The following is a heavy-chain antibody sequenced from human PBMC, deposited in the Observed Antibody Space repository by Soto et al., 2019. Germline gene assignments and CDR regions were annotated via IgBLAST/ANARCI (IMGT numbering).Heavy chain of an antibody. Sequence: PSETLSLTCIVSGGSVSHVSSHWSWIRQPPGKGLEWIGYIYYSGSTNYNPSLKSRVTISMDTSKNQFSLMLTSVTAADTAVYYCARDLSGDLLDYWGQGTLVTVSS. D-gene: IGHD7-27*01. CDR3: ARDLSGDLLDY. V-gene: IGHV4-61*01. CDR1: GGSVSHVSSH. CDR2: IYYSGST. J-gene: IGHJ4*02.